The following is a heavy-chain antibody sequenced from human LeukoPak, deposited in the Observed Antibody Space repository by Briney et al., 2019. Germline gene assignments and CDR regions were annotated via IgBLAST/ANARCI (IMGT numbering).Heavy chain of an antibody. J-gene: IGHJ5*02. D-gene: IGHD5-24*01. CDR3: ARVGDGYNYSSWFDP. V-gene: IGHV1-2*02. CDR2: INPNSGGT. Sequence: ASVKVSCKASGYTFTGYYMHWVRQAPGQGLEWMGWINPNSGGTNYAQKFQGRVTMTRDTSISTAYMELSRLRSDDTAVYYCARVGDGYNYSSWFDPWGQGTLVTVSS. CDR1: GYTFTGYY.